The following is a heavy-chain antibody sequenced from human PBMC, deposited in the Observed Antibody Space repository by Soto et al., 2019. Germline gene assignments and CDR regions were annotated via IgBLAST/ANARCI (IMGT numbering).Heavy chain of an antibody. CDR1: GFTFSSYW. CDR2: IKQDGSEK. CDR3: VKDIYGSFLY. Sequence: GGSLRLSCAASGFTFSSYWMSWVRQAPGKGLEWVANIKQDGSEKYYADSVKGRFTISRDNSKNTLYLQMSSLRVEDTAVYYCVKDIYGSFLYWGQGTLVTVSS. J-gene: IGHJ4*02. V-gene: IGHV3-7*01. D-gene: IGHD3-10*01.